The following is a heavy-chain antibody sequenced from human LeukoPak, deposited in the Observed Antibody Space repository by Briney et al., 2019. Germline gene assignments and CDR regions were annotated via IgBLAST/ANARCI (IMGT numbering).Heavy chain of an antibody. D-gene: IGHD2-2*01. J-gene: IGHJ4*02. CDR3: ARLSSRYCSSTSCYGQPIDY. CDR1: GYSFTSYW. V-gene: IGHV5-51*01. Sequence: GESLKISCQGSGYSFTSYWIGWVRQMPGKGLEWMGIIYPGDSDTRYSPSFQGQVTISADKSISTAYLQWSSLKASDTAMYYCARLSSRYCSSTSCYGQPIDYWGQGTLVTVSS. CDR2: IYPGDSDT.